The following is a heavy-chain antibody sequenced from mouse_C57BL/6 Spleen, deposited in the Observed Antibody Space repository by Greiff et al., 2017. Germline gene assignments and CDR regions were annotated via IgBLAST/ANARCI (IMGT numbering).Heavy chain of an antibody. CDR3: TGSSPSYWYFDV. Sequence: VQLQQSGAELVRPGASVKLSCTASGFNIKDYYMHWVKQRPEQGLEWIGRIDPEDGDTEYAPKFQGKATMTADTSSNTAYLQLSSLTSEDTAVYYCTGSSPSYWYFDVWGTGTMVTVAS. CDR2: IDPEDGDT. J-gene: IGHJ1*03. D-gene: IGHD1-1*01. V-gene: IGHV14-1*01. CDR1: GFNIKDYY.